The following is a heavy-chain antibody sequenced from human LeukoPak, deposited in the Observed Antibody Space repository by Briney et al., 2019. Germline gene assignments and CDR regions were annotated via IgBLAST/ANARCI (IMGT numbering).Heavy chain of an antibody. CDR3: ARGNSGYEAGFFDY. CDR2: IIPIFGTA. D-gene: IGHD5-12*01. Sequence: SVKVSCKASGGTFSSCAISWVRQAPGQGLEWMGGIIPIFGTAIYAQKFQGRVTITADKSTSTAYMELSSLRSEDTAVYYCARGNSGYEAGFFDYWGQGTLVTVSS. CDR1: GGTFSSCA. V-gene: IGHV1-69*06. J-gene: IGHJ4*02.